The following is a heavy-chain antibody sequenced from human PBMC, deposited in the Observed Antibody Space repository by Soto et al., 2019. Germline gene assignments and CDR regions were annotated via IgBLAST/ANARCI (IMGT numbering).Heavy chain of an antibody. V-gene: IGHV4-30-2*01. D-gene: IGHD3-22*01. J-gene: IGHJ4*02. CDR2: IYHSGST. CDR3: ARGGVDYYDSSGYYFSPYYFDY. Sequence: PSETKPLTKSVFGGSIRSGCCRWIRKHHRKRLGWVGYIYHSGSTYYNPSLKSRVTISVDRSKNQFSLKLSSVTAADTAAYYCARGGVDYYDSSGYYFSPYYFDYWGQGTLVTVSS. CDR1: GGSIRSGC.